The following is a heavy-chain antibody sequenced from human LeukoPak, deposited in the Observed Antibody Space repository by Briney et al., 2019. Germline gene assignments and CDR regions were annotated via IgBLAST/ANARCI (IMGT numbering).Heavy chain of an antibody. CDR2: INPSGGST. J-gene: IGHJ5*02. CDR1: GYTFTSYY. V-gene: IGHV1-46*01. D-gene: IGHD1-7*01. CDR3: ARVGLRITGTNNWFDP. Sequence: ASVKVSCKASGYTFTSYYMHWVRQAPGQGLEWMGIINPSGGSTSYAQKFQGRVTMTRNTSISTAYMELSSLRSEDTAVYYCARVGLRITGTNNWFDPWGQGTLVTVSS.